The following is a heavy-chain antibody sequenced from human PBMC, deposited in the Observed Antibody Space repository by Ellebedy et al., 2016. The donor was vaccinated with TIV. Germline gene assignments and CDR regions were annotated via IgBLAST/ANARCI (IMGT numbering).Heavy chain of an antibody. CDR1: GASTSTYY. CDR2: IHSSGST. D-gene: IGHD3-10*01. V-gene: IGHV4-59*01. Sequence: SETLSLXXTVSGASTSTYYWTWIRQTPGRGLEWIGLIHSSGSTIYSPSLESRVILSLDTSKNQFSLKLSSVTAADTAIYYCAREVRWYGELNTFYSAGMDVWGQGTTVIVSS. CDR3: AREVRWYGELNTFYSAGMDV. J-gene: IGHJ6*02.